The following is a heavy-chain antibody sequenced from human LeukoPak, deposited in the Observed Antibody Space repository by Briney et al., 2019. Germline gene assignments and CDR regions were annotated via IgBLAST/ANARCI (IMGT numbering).Heavy chain of an antibody. CDR2: ISYDGSNK. Sequence: PGGSLRLSCAASGFTFSNYVMHWVRQAPGKGLEWVAVISYDGSNKYYADSVKGRFTISRDNSKNTLYLQMNSLRAEDTAVYYCAKDGHSGIAAAGMGVFDYRGQAGLLTVCS. CDR3: AKDGHSGIAAAGMGVFDY. J-gene: IGHJ4*02. D-gene: IGHD6-13*01. CDR1: GFTFSNYV. V-gene: IGHV3-30*18.